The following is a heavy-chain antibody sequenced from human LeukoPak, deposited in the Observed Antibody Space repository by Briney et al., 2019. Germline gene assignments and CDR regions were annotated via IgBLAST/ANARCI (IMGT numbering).Heavy chain of an antibody. Sequence: PSETLSLTCTVSGGSISSSSYFWGWIRQTLAPGKGLEWIGNICYSGNTYYNPSLKSRVTMSVDTSKNQVSLKLSSVTASDTAVYYCARRGAVYGGNDFDYWGQGTLVTVSS. CDR2: ICYSGNT. J-gene: IGHJ4*02. V-gene: IGHV4-39*01. CDR1: GGSISSSSYF. CDR3: ARRGAVYGGNDFDY. D-gene: IGHD4-23*01.